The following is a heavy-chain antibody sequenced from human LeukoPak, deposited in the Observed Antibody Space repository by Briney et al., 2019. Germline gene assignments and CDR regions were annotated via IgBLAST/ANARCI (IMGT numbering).Heavy chain of an antibody. J-gene: IGHJ3*02. D-gene: IGHD3-9*01. V-gene: IGHV4-59*01. CDR1: GGSISSYY. CDR2: IYYSGST. Sequence: PSETLSLTCTVSGGSISSYYWSWIRQPPGKGLEWIGYIYYSGSTNYNPSLKSRVTISVDTSKNQFSLKLSSVTAADTAVYYCARDSYYDILTGYLRSDAFDIWGQGTMVTVSS. CDR3: ARDSYYDILTGYLRSDAFDI.